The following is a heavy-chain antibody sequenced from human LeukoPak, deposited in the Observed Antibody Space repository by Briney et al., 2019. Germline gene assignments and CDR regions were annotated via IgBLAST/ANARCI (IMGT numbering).Heavy chain of an antibody. Sequence: GGSLRLSCAASGFTFRSYCMSWVRQAPGKGLEWVANIKQDGSEKYYVDSVKGRFTLSRDNTKNSLYLQMNSLRAEDTAVYYCARDNFGHTYGYALDYWGQGTLVTVSS. CDR3: ARDNFGHTYGYALDY. V-gene: IGHV3-7*01. CDR1: GFTFRSYC. D-gene: IGHD5-18*01. J-gene: IGHJ4*02. CDR2: IKQDGSEK.